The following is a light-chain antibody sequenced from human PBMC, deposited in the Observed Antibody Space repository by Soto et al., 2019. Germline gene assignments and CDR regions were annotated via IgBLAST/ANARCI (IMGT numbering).Light chain of an antibody. CDR3: SSYTSGSTLYV. J-gene: IGLJ1*01. CDR2: DVS. CDR1: SSDVGGYNY. Sequence: QSALTQPASVSGSPGQSITISCTGTSSDVGGYNYVSWYQQHPGKAPTLMIYDVSNRPSGVSNRFSGSKSGNTASLTISGLQAEDEADYYCSSYTSGSTLYVFGTGTKVTVL. V-gene: IGLV2-14*01.